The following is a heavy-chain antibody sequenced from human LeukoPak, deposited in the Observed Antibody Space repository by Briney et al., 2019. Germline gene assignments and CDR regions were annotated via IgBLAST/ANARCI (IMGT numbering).Heavy chain of an antibody. CDR3: AKSRDPATTTFDY. J-gene: IGHJ4*02. D-gene: IGHD1-26*01. CDR1: GFTFSSYA. V-gene: IGHV3-23*01. Sequence: PGGSLSLSCAASGFTFSSYAMSWVRQAPGKGLEWVSAISGSGRSTYYADSVKGRFTISRDNSKNTLYLQMNSLRAEDTAVYYCAKSRDPATTTFDYWGQGTLVTVSS. CDR2: ISGSGRST.